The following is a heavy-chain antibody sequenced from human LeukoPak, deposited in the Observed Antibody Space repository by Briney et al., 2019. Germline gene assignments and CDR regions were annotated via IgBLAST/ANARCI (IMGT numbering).Heavy chain of an antibody. Sequence: SGGSLRLSCAASGFTFISFWMSWVRKAPGKGLEGVANIKQDGSEKYYVDSVKGRFTISRDNAKNSLYLQMNSLRAEDTAVYYCARHAYCGGDCYSWGPFDYWGQGTLVTVSS. CDR2: IKQDGSEK. J-gene: IGHJ4*02. V-gene: IGHV3-7*01. CDR1: GFTFISFW. D-gene: IGHD2-21*02. CDR3: ARHAYCGGDCYSWGPFDY.